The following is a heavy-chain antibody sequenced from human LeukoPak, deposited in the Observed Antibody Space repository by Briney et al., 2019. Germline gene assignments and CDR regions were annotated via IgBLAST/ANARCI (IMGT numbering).Heavy chain of an antibody. CDR3: ASSTITYYYDSSGPNPFDY. J-gene: IGHJ4*02. CDR2: ISAYNGNT. CDR1: GYTFTSYG. V-gene: IGHV1-18*01. D-gene: IGHD3-22*01. Sequence: GASVKVSCKASGYTFTSYGISWVRQAPGQGLEWMGWISAYNGNTNYAQKLQGRVTMTTDTSTSTAYMELRSLRSDNTAVYYCASSTITYYYDSSGPNPFDYWGQGTLVTVSS.